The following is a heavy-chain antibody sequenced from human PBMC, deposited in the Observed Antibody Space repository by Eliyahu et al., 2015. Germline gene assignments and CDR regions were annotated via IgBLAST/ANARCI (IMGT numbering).Heavy chain of an antibody. V-gene: IGHV4-61*01. CDR3: ARFRRHAPFDY. Sequence: QVQLQESGPGLVKPSETLSLTCTVPGGSVSSGSYYWSWIRQPPGKGLEWIGYIYYSGSTNYNPSLKSRVTISVDTSKNQFSLKLSSVTAADTAVYYCARFRRHAPFDYWGQGTLVTVSS. J-gene: IGHJ4*02. CDR2: IYYSGST. D-gene: IGHD1-14*01. CDR1: GGSVSSGSYY.